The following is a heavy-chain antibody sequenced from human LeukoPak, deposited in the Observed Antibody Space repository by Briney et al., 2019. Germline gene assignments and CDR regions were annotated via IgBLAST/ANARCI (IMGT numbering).Heavy chain of an antibody. CDR1: GFTFSSYA. V-gene: IGHV3-23*01. CDR3: AKKIRYCSGGSCPYGMDV. CDR2: ISGSGGST. Sequence: PGGSLRLPCAASGFTFSSYAMSWVRQAPGKGLEWVSAISGSGGSTYYADSVKGRFTISRDNSKNTLYLQMNSLRAEDTAVYYCAKKIRYCSGGSCPYGMDVWGQGTTVTVSS. J-gene: IGHJ6*02. D-gene: IGHD2-15*01.